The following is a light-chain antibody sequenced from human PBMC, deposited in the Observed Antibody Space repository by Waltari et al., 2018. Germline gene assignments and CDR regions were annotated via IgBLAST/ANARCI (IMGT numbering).Light chain of an antibody. CDR1: QSVSSN. Sequence: EIVMTKSPATLSVSPGERATLSCRASQSVSSNLAWHQQKPGQAPRLLIYGASTRATGIPARFSGSGSGTEFTLTISSMQSEDFAVYYCQQYNNWPPLTFGGGTKVEIK. J-gene: IGKJ4*01. V-gene: IGKV3-15*01. CDR3: QQYNNWPPLT. CDR2: GAS.